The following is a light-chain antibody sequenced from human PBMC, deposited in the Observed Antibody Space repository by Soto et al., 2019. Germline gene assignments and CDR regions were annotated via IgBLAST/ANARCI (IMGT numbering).Light chain of an antibody. J-gene: IGLJ2*01. V-gene: IGLV2-8*01. Sequence: QSALTQPPSASGSPGQSVTISCTGTSSDVGGYNFVSWYQQHPGKAPKLMIYEVNKRPSGVPDRFSGSKSGNTASLTVSGLQTEDEADYFCSSYGGSNNFVLFGGGTKLTVL. CDR3: SSYGGSNNFVL. CDR2: EVN. CDR1: SSDVGGYNF.